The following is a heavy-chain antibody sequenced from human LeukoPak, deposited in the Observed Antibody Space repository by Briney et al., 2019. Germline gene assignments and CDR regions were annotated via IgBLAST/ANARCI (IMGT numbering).Heavy chain of an antibody. CDR3: ATDCSFRAVQSLSGGSCYSVG. Sequence: ASVKVSCKVSGYTLTELSMHWVRQAPGKGLEWMGGFDPEDGETIYAQKFQGRVTMTEDTSTDTAYMELSSLRSEDTAVYYRATDCSFRAVQSLSGGSCYSVGWGQGTLVTVSS. D-gene: IGHD2-15*01. CDR2: FDPEDGET. V-gene: IGHV1-24*01. J-gene: IGHJ4*02. CDR1: GYTLTELS.